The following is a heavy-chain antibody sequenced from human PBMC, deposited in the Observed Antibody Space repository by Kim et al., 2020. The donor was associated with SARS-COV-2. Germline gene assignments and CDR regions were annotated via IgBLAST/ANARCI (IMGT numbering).Heavy chain of an antibody. CDR3: AKGTFYSSSWSSSGY. Sequence: GGSLRLSCAASGFTFSSYGMHWVRQAPGKGLEWVAVISYDGSNKYYADSVKGRFTISRDNSKNTLYLQMNSLRAEDTAVYYCAKGTFYSSSWSSSGYWG. J-gene: IGHJ4*01. CDR2: ISYDGSNK. D-gene: IGHD6-13*01. CDR1: GFTFSSYG. V-gene: IGHV3-30*18.